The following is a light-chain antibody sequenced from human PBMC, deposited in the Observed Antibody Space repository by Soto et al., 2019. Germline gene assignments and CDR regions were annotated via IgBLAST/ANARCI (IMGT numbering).Light chain of an antibody. CDR3: QQLNNFPPFT. J-gene: IGKJ3*01. Sequence: DIQLTQSPSFLSASVGDRVTVSCRASQDISTSLAWFQQKAGKVPQLLVYPASTLQDGVPSRFNGSGSGTDFTLTISSLQPEDLATYYCQQLNNFPPFTFGPGTKVDLK. V-gene: IGKV1-9*01. CDR2: PAS. CDR1: QDISTS.